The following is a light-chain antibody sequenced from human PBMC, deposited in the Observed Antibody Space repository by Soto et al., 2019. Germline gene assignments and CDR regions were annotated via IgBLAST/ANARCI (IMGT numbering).Light chain of an antibody. CDR3: QQSYNRIT. CDR1: QSISSY. V-gene: IGKV1-39*01. CDR2: AAS. Sequence: DSQMTQSPSSLSASVGDRVSITCRASQSISSYLNWYQQKPGKAPKLLIYAASSLQSGVPSRFSGSGSGTDFTLTISSLQPEDFATYYCQQSYNRITFGQGTRLEIK. J-gene: IGKJ5*01.